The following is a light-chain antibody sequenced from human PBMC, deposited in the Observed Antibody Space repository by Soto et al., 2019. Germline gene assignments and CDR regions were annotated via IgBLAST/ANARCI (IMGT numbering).Light chain of an antibody. CDR3: PTADNQGTYGV. Sequence: SYELTQPPSVSVSPGQTARITCSGDALPKQYAYWYQQKPGQAPVLVIYKDSERPSGIPERFSGSSSGTTVTLTISGVPAEDEGDYYRPTADNQGTYGVFRTGTKVTVL. CDR2: KDS. CDR1: ALPKQY. J-gene: IGLJ1*01. V-gene: IGLV3-25*02.